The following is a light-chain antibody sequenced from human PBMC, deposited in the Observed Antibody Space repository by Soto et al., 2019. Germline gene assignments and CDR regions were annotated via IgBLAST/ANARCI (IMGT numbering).Light chain of an antibody. CDR3: QQYGSSPRIT. J-gene: IGKJ5*01. CDR2: GAS. V-gene: IGKV3-20*01. CDR1: QSVSSSY. Sequence: ELVLTQSPGTLSLSPGERATLSCRASQSVSSSYLAWYQQKPGQAPGLLIYGASSRATGIPDRFSGSGSGTDFTLTISRLEPEDFAVSYCQQYGSSPRITFGQGTRRRL.